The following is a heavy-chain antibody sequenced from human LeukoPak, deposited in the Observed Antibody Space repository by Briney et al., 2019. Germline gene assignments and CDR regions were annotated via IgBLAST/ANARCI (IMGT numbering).Heavy chain of an antibody. J-gene: IGHJ4*02. CDR2: INHSGST. D-gene: IGHD3-10*01. V-gene: IGHV4-34*01. CDR3: ARPRYGSGSLDS. Sequence: PSETLSLTCAVYGESLSGHYWTWIRQPPGRGLEWIGEINHSGSTTSNPSLNNRVTISVETSKNQFSLKLTSVTAADTAVYYCARPRYGSGSLDSWGQGTLVTVSS. CDR1: GESLSGHY.